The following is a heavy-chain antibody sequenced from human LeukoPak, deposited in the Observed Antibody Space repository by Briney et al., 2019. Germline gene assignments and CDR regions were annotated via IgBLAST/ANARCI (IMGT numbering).Heavy chain of an antibody. CDR3: ARGVAPRWFDP. CDR1: GYTFTSYG. Sequence: ASGKVSCKASGYTFTSYGISWVRQAPGQGLEWMGWISAYNGNTNYAQKLQGRVTVNTDTSTSTAYMELRSLRSDDTAVYYCARGVAPRWFDPWGQGTLVTVSS. J-gene: IGHJ5*02. V-gene: IGHV1-18*01. CDR2: ISAYNGNT.